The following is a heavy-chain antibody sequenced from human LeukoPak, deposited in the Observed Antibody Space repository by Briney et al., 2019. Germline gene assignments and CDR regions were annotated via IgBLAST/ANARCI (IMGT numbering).Heavy chain of an antibody. CDR1: GFTFSSYA. CDR2: ISYDGSNK. V-gene: IGHV3-30-3*02. J-gene: IGHJ4*02. CDR3: MKHTYSSGLHFDY. Sequence: GRSLRLSCAASGFTFSSYAMHWVRQAPGKGLEWVAVISYDGSNKYYADSVKGRFTISRDNSKNTLYLQMSSLRAEDTAVYYCMKHTYSSGLHFDYWGQGTLVTVSS. D-gene: IGHD6-19*01.